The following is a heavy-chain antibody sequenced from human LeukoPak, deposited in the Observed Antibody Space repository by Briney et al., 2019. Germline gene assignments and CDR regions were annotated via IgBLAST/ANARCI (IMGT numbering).Heavy chain of an antibody. D-gene: IGHD3-10*01. CDR3: ARDSSGIEVSSRPDY. Sequence: GASVKVSCKASGYTFTSYGISWVRQAPGQGLEWMGWISAYNGNTNYAQKLQGRVTMTTDTSTSTAYMELRSLRSDDTAVYYCARDSSGIEVSSRPDYWGQGTLVTVSS. CDR1: GYTFTSYG. J-gene: IGHJ4*02. CDR2: ISAYNGNT. V-gene: IGHV1-18*04.